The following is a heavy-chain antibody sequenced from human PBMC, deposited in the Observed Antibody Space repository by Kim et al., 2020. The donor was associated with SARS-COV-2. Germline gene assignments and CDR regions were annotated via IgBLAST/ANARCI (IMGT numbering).Heavy chain of an antibody. Sequence: GGSLRLSCAASGFTFSSYAMHWVRQAPGKGLEWVAVISYDGSNKYYADSVKGRFTISRDNSKNTLYLQMNSLRAEDTAVYYCARDPPAVLRYFGDGPSSPIYYYYYGMDVWGQGTTVTVSS. V-gene: IGHV3-30*04. J-gene: IGHJ6*02. CDR1: GFTFSSYA. CDR3: ARDPPAVLRYFGDGPSSPIYYYYYGMDV. CDR2: ISYDGSNK. D-gene: IGHD3-9*01.